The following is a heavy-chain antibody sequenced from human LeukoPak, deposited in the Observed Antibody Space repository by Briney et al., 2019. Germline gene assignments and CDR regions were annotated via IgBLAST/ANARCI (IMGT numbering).Heavy chain of an antibody. J-gene: IGHJ6*02. Sequence: GGSLRLSCAASGFTFSSYAMSWVRQAPGKGLEWVSAISGSGGSTYYADSVKGRFTISRDNSKNTLYLQMNSLRAEDTAVYYCARYHYYNSSSYREDYYYGMDVWGQGTTVTVSS. V-gene: IGHV3-23*01. CDR1: GFTFSSYA. CDR2: ISGSGGST. CDR3: ARYHYYNSSSYREDYYYGMDV. D-gene: IGHD3-22*01.